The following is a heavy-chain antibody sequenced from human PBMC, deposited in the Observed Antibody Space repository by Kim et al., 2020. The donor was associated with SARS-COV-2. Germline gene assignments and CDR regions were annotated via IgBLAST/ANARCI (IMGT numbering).Heavy chain of an antibody. CDR1: GGSISSSSYY. Sequence: SETLSLTCTVSGGSISSSSYYWGWIRQPPGKGLEWIGSIYYSGSTYYNPSLKSRVTISVDTSKNQFSLKLSSVTAADTAVYYCARVWLGGYKTFDYWGQGTLVTVSS. J-gene: IGHJ4*02. D-gene: IGHD5-12*01. CDR2: IYYSGST. V-gene: IGHV4-39*07. CDR3: ARVWLGGYKTFDY.